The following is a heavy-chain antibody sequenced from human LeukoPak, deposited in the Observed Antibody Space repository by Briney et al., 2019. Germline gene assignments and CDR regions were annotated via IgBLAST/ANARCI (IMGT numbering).Heavy chain of an antibody. D-gene: IGHD1-1*01. J-gene: IGHJ4*02. Sequence: PGGSLRLSCAASGFTFSSYAMSWVRQAPGKGLEWVSAISGSGGSTYYADSVKGRFTISRDNSKNTLYLQMNSLRAEDTAVYYCAKDWYWNDDGGLFDYWGQGTLVTVSS. CDR2: ISGSGGST. CDR3: AKDWYWNDDGGLFDY. CDR1: GFTFSSYA. V-gene: IGHV3-23*01.